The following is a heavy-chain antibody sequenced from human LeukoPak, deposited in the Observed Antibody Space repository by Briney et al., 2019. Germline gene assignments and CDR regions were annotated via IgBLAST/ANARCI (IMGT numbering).Heavy chain of an antibody. V-gene: IGHV4-61*08. D-gene: IGHD3-22*01. CDR2: IHSSGST. CDR3: VRKGYDSSGYYLDS. J-gene: IGHJ4*02. CDR1: GGSISSSGYY. Sequence: SETLSLTCTVSGGSISSSGYYWSWFRQPPGKGLEWFGWIHSSGSTEDNPSLKSRVTMSVDMSKNQISLKLFSVTAADTAVYYCVRKGYDSSGYYLDSWGQGTLVTVSS.